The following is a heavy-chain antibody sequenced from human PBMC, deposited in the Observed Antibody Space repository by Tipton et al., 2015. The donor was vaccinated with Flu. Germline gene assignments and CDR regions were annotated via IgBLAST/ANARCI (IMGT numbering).Heavy chain of an antibody. D-gene: IGHD3-16*01. CDR3: ARDSLGAKRAFDY. V-gene: IGHV1-3*04. Sequence: QVQLVQSGAEVKKPGASVKVSCKASGYTFSYHTMHWVRQTPGHSLEWMGWVNTGNGNTKYSQKFRDRVTITRDTSATTAYMELSSLNSEDTAIYYCARDSLGAKRAFDYWGQGALVTVSS. CDR2: VNTGNGNT. CDR1: GYTFSYHT. J-gene: IGHJ4*02.